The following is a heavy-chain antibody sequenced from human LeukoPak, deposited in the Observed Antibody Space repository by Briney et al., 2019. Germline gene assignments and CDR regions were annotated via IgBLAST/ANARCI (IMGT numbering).Heavy chain of an antibody. CDR2: ISGSGGST. V-gene: IGHV3-23*01. D-gene: IGHD2-8*01. J-gene: IGHJ4*02. CDR3: ARGHPDIVLMDY. CDR1: GFTFSSYG. Sequence: PGGSLRLSCAASGFTFSSYGMSWVRQAPGKGLEWVSAISGSGGSTYYADSVKGRFTISRDNSKNTLYPQMNSLRAEDTAVYYCARGHPDIVLMDYWGQGTLVTVSS.